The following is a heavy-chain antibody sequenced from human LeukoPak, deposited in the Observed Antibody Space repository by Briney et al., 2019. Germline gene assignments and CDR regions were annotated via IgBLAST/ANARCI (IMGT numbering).Heavy chain of an antibody. CDR3: ARGIYDILTGYFFFDY. CDR2: IYSGGNT. Sequence: PGGSLRLSCAASGFTVSSNYMSWVRQAPGKGLEWVSVIYSGGNTYYADSVKGRFTISRDNSKNTLYLQMNSLRAEDTAVYYCARGIYDILTGYFFFDYWGQGTLVTVSS. CDR1: GFTVSSNY. D-gene: IGHD3-9*01. J-gene: IGHJ4*02. V-gene: IGHV3-53*01.